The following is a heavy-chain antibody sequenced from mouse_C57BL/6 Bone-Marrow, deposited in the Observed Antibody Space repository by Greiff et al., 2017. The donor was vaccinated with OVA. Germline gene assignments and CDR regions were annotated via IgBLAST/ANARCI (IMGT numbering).Heavy chain of an antibody. Sequence: EVQLQQSGAELVRPGASVKLSCTASGFTIKDDYMHWVKERPEQGLEWIGWIDPENGDTEYASKFQGKATITADPSSKTVYLHLSSLTSEDTAVYYCTTDRYWDQGNTLTVSS. CDR1: GFTIKDDY. V-gene: IGHV14-4*01. CDR2: IDPENGDT. CDR3: TTDRY. J-gene: IGHJ2*01.